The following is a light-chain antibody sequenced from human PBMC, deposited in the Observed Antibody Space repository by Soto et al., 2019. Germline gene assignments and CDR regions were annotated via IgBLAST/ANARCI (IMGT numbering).Light chain of an antibody. CDR1: QSISSW. V-gene: IGKV1-5*01. CDR2: DAS. CDR3: QQYNSYST. J-gene: IGKJ1*01. Sequence: DSQMRHSPSTMSASVGARVTITCRASQSISSWLAWYQQKPGKAPKLLIYDASSLESGVPSRFSGSGSGTEFTLTISSLQPDDFATYYCQQYNSYSTFGQGSKV.